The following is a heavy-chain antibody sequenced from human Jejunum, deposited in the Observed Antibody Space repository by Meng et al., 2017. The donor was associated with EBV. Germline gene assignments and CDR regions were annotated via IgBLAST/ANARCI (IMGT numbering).Heavy chain of an antibody. D-gene: IGHD1-1*01. V-gene: IGHV4-28*01. CDR2: IYYTGTT. J-gene: IGHJ4*02. CDR3: AKRMPGTGFDY. Sequence: LKDPGPGPVKPSDTLSPTVAVAGYSMSNSNWWGWIRQPPGKGLEWIGYIYYTGTTYYNPSLKSRVTMSIDTSKNHFSLKLTSVTTMDTAVYYCAKRMPGTGFDYWGQGTLVTVSS. CDR1: GYSMSNSNW.